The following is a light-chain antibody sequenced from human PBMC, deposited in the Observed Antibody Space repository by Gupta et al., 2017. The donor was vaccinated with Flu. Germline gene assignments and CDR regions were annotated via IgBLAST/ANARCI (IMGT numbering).Light chain of an antibody. CDR2: DAS. V-gene: IGKV3-11*01. CDR3: QQRRNWPLT. J-gene: IGKJ4*01. CDR1: QRVSSY. Sequence: EIVLTQSPATLSLSPGDRANLPCSASQRVSSYLGWYQQKPCQAPRLLIYDASNRATGIPARFSGSGCGTDLTLTISSVEHEVFAVYCWQQRRNWPLTFGGGTKVEI.